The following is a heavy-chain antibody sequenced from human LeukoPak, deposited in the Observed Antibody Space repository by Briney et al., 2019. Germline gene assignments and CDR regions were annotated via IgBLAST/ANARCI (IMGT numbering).Heavy chain of an antibody. Sequence: GGSLRLSCVASGFTFSVYWMSWVHQAPGKGLEWVANIKEDGSEKYYVDSVKGRFTISRDNAKNSLYLQMSSLRAEDTAVYYCARGRSWFAPWGQGTLVTASS. CDR1: GFTFSVYW. CDR3: ARGRSWFAP. V-gene: IGHV3-7*01. J-gene: IGHJ5*02. CDR2: IKEDGSEK.